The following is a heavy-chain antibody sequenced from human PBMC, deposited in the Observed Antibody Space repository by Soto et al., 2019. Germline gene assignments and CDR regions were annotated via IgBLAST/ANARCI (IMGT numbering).Heavy chain of an antibody. D-gene: IGHD2-15*01. V-gene: IGHV3-48*01. CDR1: GFTFSSYS. Sequence: EVQVVESGGGLVQPGGSLRLSCAASGFTFSSYSMNWVRQAPGKGLEWVSYISSSSSTIFYADSVKGRFTISRDNVKNSLYLQMNSLRAEDTAVYYCARDIDGGGQGTLVTFSS. J-gene: IGHJ4*02. CDR3: ARDIDG. CDR2: ISSSSSTI.